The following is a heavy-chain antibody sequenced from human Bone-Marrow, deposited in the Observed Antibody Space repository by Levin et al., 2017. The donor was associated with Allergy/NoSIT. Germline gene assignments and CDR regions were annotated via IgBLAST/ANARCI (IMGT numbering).Heavy chain of an antibody. CDR2: ISYDGDKK. D-gene: IGHD6-13*01. CDR3: AKDEAAAGFYYYYGMDV. Sequence: LSLTCAASGFSFSYYGIHWVRQAPGKGLEWVAFISYDGDKKNYVDSVKGRFTISRDNSNNMVFLQMDSLRSEDSAVYYCAKDEAAAGFYYYYGMDVWGQGTTVTVSS. J-gene: IGHJ6*02. CDR1: GFSFSYYG. V-gene: IGHV3-30*18.